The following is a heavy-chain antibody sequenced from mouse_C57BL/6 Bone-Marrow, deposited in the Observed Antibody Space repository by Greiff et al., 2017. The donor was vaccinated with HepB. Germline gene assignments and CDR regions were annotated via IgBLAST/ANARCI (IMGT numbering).Heavy chain of an antibody. CDR1: GYTFTSYW. V-gene: IGHV1-5*01. Sequence: VQLQQSGTVLARPGASVKMSCKTSGYTFTSYWMHWVKQRPGQGLEWIGAIYPGNSDTSYNQKFKGKAKLTAVTSASTAYMELSSLTNEDSAVYYCTSRSSPSAWFAYWGQGTLVTVSA. D-gene: IGHD3-1*01. CDR3: TSRSSPSAWFAY. CDR2: IYPGNSDT. J-gene: IGHJ3*01.